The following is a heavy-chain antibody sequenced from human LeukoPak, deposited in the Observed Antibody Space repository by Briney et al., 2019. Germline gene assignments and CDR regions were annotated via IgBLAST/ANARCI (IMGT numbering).Heavy chain of an antibody. V-gene: IGHV3-9*03. CDR2: ISWNSGSI. CDR1: GFTFDDYA. D-gene: IGHD3-16*01. J-gene: IGHJ3*02. Sequence: GGSLRLSCAASGFTFDDYAMHWVRQAPGKGLEWVSGISWNSGSIGYADSVKGRFTISRDNAKNSLYLQMNSLRAEDMALYYCAKDIRGTGGGDAFDISGQGTMVTVSS. CDR3: AKDIRGTGGGDAFDI.